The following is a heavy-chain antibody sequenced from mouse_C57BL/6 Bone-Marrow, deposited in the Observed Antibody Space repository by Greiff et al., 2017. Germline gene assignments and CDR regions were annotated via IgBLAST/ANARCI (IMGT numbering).Heavy chain of an antibody. J-gene: IGHJ1*03. D-gene: IGHD1-1*01. V-gene: IGHV2-9-1*01. CDR3: ARNEGITTALGNWYFDV. CDR2: IWTGGGT. CDR1: GFSLTSYA. Sequence: VQLQQSGPGLVAPSQSLSITCTVSGFSLTSYAISWVRQPPGKGLEWLGVIWTGGGTNYNSALKSRLSISKDNSKSQVFLKMNSLQTDDTARYYCARNEGITTALGNWYFDVWGTGTTVTVSS.